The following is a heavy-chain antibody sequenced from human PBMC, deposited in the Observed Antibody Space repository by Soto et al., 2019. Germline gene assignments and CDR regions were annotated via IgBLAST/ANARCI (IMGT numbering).Heavy chain of an antibody. CDR2: INHSGST. CDR1: GGSFSGYY. Sequence: QVQLQQWGAGLLKPSETLSLTCAVYGGSFSGYYWSWIRQPPGKGLEWIGEINHSGSTNYNPSLKSRVTISVDTSKNQFSLKLSSVTAADTAVYYCAREDVAAAAGTSYYYYYGMDVWGQGTTVTVSS. D-gene: IGHD6-13*01. V-gene: IGHV4-34*01. J-gene: IGHJ6*02. CDR3: AREDVAAAAGTSYYYYYGMDV.